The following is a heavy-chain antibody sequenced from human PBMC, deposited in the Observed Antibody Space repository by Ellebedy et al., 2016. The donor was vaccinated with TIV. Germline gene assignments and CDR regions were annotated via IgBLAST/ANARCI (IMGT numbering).Heavy chain of an antibody. D-gene: IGHD3-3*01. CDR1: GYSISSGYY. Sequence: SETLSLTXTVSGYSISSGYYWGWIRQPPGRGLVWIGSIYHSGSTYYNPSLKSRVTISVDTSKNQFSLKLSSVTAADTAVYYCARGRNYDLVFYYYYYMDVWGKGTTVTVSS. V-gene: IGHV4-38-2*02. CDR2: IYHSGST. J-gene: IGHJ6*03. CDR3: ARGRNYDLVFYYYYYMDV.